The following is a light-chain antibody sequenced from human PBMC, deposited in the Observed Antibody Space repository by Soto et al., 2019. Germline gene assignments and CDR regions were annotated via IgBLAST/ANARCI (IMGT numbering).Light chain of an antibody. V-gene: IGKV3-20*01. Sequence: EIVLTQSPGTLSLSPGERATLSCRASQSVSSSYLAWYQQKPGQAPRLLIFGASSRATGIPDRFSGSGSGTDFSLTISRLELEDFAVYFWQQYGTSSYTFGQGPKLEIK. CDR3: QQYGTSSYT. J-gene: IGKJ2*01. CDR1: QSVSSSY. CDR2: GAS.